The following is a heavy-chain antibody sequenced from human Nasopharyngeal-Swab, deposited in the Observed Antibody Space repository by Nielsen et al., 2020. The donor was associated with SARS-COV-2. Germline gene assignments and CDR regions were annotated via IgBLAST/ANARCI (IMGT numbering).Heavy chain of an antibody. Sequence: GGSLRLSCAVSGFTFSNFWMTWVRQAPGKGLEWVANIKEDGTEKNYVDSVKGRFTISRDNAKNSLYLQMNSLRAEDTAVYYCASSEMATMNFDYWGQGTLATVSS. CDR3: ASSEMATMNFDY. CDR2: IKEDGTEK. V-gene: IGHV3-7*03. D-gene: IGHD5-24*01. J-gene: IGHJ4*02. CDR1: GFTFSNFW.